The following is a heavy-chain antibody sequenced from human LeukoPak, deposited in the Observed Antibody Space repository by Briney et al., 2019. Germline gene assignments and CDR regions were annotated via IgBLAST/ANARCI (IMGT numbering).Heavy chain of an antibody. Sequence: PSETLSLTCTVSGGSISSSSYYWGWIRQPPGKGLEWIGSIYYSGSTYYNPSLKSRVTISVDTSKNQFSLKLSSVTAADTAVYYCAISHHYDSSGYYSLLLGAFDIWGQGTMVTVSS. CDR2: IYYSGST. CDR1: GGSISSSSYY. D-gene: IGHD3-22*01. J-gene: IGHJ3*02. CDR3: AISHHYDSSGYYSLLLGAFDI. V-gene: IGHV4-39*07.